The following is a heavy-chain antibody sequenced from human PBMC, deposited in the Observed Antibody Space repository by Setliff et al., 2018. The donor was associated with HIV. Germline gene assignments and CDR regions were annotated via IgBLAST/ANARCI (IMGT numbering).Heavy chain of an antibody. D-gene: IGHD2-21*01. CDR1: GFTFNNAW. J-gene: IGHJ6*02. V-gene: IGHV3-15*01. Sequence: GESLRLSCVASGFTFNNAWMNWVRQAPGKGLEWLGRIKKSSDGGKTDDASPVKGRFTISRDDSKNTLYLQMNSLKIEDTAVYFCATDNGPSYSMDIWGQGTTVTVSS. CDR3: ATDNGPSYSMDI. CDR2: IKKSSDGGKT.